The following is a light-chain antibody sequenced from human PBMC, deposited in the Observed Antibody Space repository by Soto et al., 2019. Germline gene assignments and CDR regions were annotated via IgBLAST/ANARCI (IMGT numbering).Light chain of an antibody. J-gene: IGKJ1*01. Sequence: EIVLTQSPGTLSLSPGERATLACRASQSVSSSYLAWYQHKPGQAPRLLIYGASSMATGIPDRFSGSGSGTDFTLTISRLEPADFAVYYCQQYGSSPWTFGQGTKVEIK. CDR3: QQYGSSPWT. V-gene: IGKV3-20*01. CDR2: GAS. CDR1: QSVSSSY.